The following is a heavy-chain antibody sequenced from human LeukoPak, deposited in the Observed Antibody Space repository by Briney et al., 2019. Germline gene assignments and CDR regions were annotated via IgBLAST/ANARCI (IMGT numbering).Heavy chain of an antibody. Sequence: ASVKVSCKASGYTFTSYYMHWVRQAPGQGLEWMGIINPSGGSTSYAQKFQGRVTMTRDTSTSTVYMELSSLRSEDTAVYYCARGGFSSSWYLSRYYYYMDVWGKGTTVTVSS. CDR2: INPSGGST. D-gene: IGHD6-13*01. CDR3: ARGGFSSSWYLSRYYYYMDV. J-gene: IGHJ6*03. CDR1: GYTFTSYY. V-gene: IGHV1-46*01.